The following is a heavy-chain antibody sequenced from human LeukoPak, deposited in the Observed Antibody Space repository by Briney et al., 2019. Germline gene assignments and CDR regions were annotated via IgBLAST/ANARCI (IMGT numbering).Heavy chain of an antibody. CDR3: ATYVSVAGTLDY. CDR1: GFTFSSYE. Sequence: PGGSLRLSCAASGFTFSSYEMNWVRQAPGKGLEWVSYISSSGSTIYYADYVKGRFTISRDNAKNSLYLQMNSLRAEDTAVYYCATYVSVAGTLDYWGQGTLVTVSS. V-gene: IGHV3-48*03. CDR2: ISSSGSTI. J-gene: IGHJ4*02. D-gene: IGHD6-19*01.